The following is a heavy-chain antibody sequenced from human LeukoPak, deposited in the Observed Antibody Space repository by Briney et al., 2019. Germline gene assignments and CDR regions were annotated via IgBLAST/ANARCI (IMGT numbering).Heavy chain of an antibody. J-gene: IGHJ5*02. Sequence: ASVKVSCKXSGYTFTSYGISWVRQAPGQGLERMGWISAYNGNTNYAQKLQGRVTMTTDTSTSTAYMELRSLRSDDTAVYYCARGPLFGWELRPFDPWGQGTLVTVSS. CDR1: GYTFTSYG. V-gene: IGHV1-18*01. CDR3: ARGPLFGWELRPFDP. D-gene: IGHD1-26*01. CDR2: ISAYNGNT.